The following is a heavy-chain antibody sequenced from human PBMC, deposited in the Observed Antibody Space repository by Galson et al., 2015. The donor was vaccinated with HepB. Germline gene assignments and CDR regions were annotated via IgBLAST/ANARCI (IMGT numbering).Heavy chain of an antibody. CDR3: AKDLEGFCTSSSCYFAFDI. CDR1: GYSFTNYG. D-gene: IGHD2-2*01. Sequence: SVKVSCKASGYSFTNYGITWVRQAPGQGLEWMGWISTSNGNTNYVQKFQGRVTMTTDTSTSTAYMDLRSLRSDDTAVYYCAKDLEGFCTSSSCYFAFDIWGQGTMVTVSS. V-gene: IGHV1-18*01. J-gene: IGHJ3*02. CDR2: ISTSNGNT.